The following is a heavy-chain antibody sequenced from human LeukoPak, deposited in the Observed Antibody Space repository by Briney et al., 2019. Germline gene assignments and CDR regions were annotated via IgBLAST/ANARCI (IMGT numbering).Heavy chain of an antibody. J-gene: IGHJ6*02. CDR3: AKGYSYGYSNFLADV. V-gene: IGHV3-23*01. CDR2: ISGSGGST. D-gene: IGHD5-18*01. CDR1: GGTFSSYD. Sequence: GGSLRLSCAASGGTFSSYDMSWIRQAPGKGLEWVSAISGSGGSTYYADSVKGRFTISRDNSKNTLYLQMNSLRAEDTAVYYRAKGYSYGYSNFLADVWGQGTTVTVSS.